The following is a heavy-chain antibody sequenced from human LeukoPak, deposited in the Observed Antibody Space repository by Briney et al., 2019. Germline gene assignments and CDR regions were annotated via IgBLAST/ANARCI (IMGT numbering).Heavy chain of an antibody. CDR3: AKDGDQGKKLGDYFDS. D-gene: IGHD3-16*01. CDR1: GFTFSSYG. J-gene: IGHJ4*02. Sequence: GGSLRLSCAASGFTFSSYGMHWVRQAPGKGLEWVAFIRYDGTNEYYADSVKGRFTISRDNSKNTLYLQMNSLRADDTAVYYCAKDGDQGKKLGDYFDSWGQGTLVTVSS. CDR2: IRYDGTNE. V-gene: IGHV3-30*02.